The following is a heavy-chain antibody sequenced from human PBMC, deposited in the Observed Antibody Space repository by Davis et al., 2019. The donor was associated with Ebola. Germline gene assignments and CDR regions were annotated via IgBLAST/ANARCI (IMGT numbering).Heavy chain of an antibody. J-gene: IGHJ4*02. CDR1: GGTFSSYA. CDR3: AGEDIVVVPAGRYLEL. V-gene: IGHV1-69*13. D-gene: IGHD2-2*01. CDR2: IIPIFGTA. Sequence: SVKVSCKASGGTFSSYAISWVRQAPGQGLEWMGGIIPIFGTANYAQKFQGRVTITADESTSTAYMELSSLRSEDTAVYYCAGEDIVVVPAGRYLELWGQGTLVTVSS.